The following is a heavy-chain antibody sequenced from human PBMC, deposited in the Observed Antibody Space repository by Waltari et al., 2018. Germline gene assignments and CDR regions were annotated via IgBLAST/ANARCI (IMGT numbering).Heavy chain of an antibody. V-gene: IGHV1-69-2*01. CDR3: ATALGDSSSASRPFDF. CDR2: VDPEDGET. CDR1: GYTFSDYY. D-gene: IGHD6-19*01. J-gene: IGHJ3*01. Sequence: EVQLIQSGAELTEPGTTVRISCKVYGYTFSDYYIHWVQQAPGKGLRWMGLVDPEDGETIYADNFQGRVTISADTSTDTAFMELSSLRSEDTAVFYCATALGDSSSASRPFDFWGQGTMITVSS.